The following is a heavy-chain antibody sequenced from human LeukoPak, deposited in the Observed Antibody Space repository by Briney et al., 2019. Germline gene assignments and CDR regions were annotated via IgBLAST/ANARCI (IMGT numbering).Heavy chain of an antibody. CDR2: INSDASST. Sequence: PGGSLRLSCAASGFTFSNYWMHWVRQAPGKGLVWVSRINSDASSTSYADSVKGRFTISRDNAKNTPYLQMNSLRAEDTAVYYCVSTQSGRSKVDYWGQGTLLTVSS. J-gene: IGHJ4*02. CDR1: GFTFSNYW. D-gene: IGHD3-10*01. V-gene: IGHV3-74*01. CDR3: VSTQSGRSKVDY.